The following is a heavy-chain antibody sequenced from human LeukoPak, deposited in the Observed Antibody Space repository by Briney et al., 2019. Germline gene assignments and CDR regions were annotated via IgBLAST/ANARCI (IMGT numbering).Heavy chain of an antibody. CDR3: ARSAAARRGLYFDY. J-gene: IGHJ4*02. V-gene: IGHV5-10-1*01. CDR1: GYSFTSYW. CDR2: IDPSDSYT. D-gene: IGHD6-6*01. Sequence: GESLKISCQGSGYSFTSYWITWVRQMPGKGLEWMGAIDPSDSYTNYSPSFQGHVTISADKSISTAYLQWSSLKASDTAMYYCARSAAARRGLYFDYWGQGTLVTISS.